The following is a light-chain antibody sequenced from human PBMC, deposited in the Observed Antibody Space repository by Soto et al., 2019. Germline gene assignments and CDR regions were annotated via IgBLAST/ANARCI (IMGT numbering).Light chain of an antibody. Sequence: QSVLTQPASVSGSPGQSITISCTGTSSDVGGYNYVSWYQQHPGKAPKLMIYDVSNRPSGVSNRFSGSKPGSTASLTISGLQAEDEADYYCSSYTSSSTYVFGTGTKVTVL. CDR2: DVS. V-gene: IGLV2-14*01. CDR1: SSDVGGYNY. CDR3: SSYTSSSTYV. J-gene: IGLJ1*01.